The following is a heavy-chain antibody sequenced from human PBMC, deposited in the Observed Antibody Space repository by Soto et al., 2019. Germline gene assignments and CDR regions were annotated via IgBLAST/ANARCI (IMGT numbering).Heavy chain of an antibody. CDR1: GYSFTSYW. D-gene: IGHD3-10*01. CDR2: IYPGDSDT. J-gene: IGHJ6*03. V-gene: IGHV5-51*01. CDR3: ARRVTMVRAVLYYYXMDV. Sequence: GESLKISCKGSGYSFTSYWIGWVRQMPGKGLGWMGIIYPGDSDTRYSPSFQGQVTISADKSISTAYLQWSSLKASDTAMYYCARRVTMVRAVLYYYXMDVWRNATTVTV.